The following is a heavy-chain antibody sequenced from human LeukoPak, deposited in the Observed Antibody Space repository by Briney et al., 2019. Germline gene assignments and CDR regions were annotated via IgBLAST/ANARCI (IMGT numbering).Heavy chain of an antibody. J-gene: IGHJ4*02. CDR3: ARVGTSSGY. CDR1: GGSISSSSYY. CDR2: IYYSGST. V-gene: IGHV4-39*07. Sequence: PSETLSLTCTVSGGSISSSSYYWGWIRQPPGKGLEWIGSIYYSGSTYYNPSLKSRVTISVDTSKNQFSLKLSSVTAADTAVYYCARVGTSSGYWGQGTLVTVSS. D-gene: IGHD3-10*01.